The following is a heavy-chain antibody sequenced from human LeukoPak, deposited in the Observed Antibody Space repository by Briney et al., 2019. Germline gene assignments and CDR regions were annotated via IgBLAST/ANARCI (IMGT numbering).Heavy chain of an antibody. D-gene: IGHD3-3*01. CDR2: ISYDGSNK. V-gene: IGHV3-30*04. CDR1: GFTFSSYA. Sequence: GGSLRLSCAASGFTFSSYAMHWVRQAPGKGLEWVAVISYDGSNKYYADSVKGRFTSSRDNSKNTLYMQMNSLRAEDTAVYYCGRGRNYYLFWSGYSYFDYWGQGTLVTVSS. CDR3: GRGRNYYLFWSGYSYFDY. J-gene: IGHJ4*02.